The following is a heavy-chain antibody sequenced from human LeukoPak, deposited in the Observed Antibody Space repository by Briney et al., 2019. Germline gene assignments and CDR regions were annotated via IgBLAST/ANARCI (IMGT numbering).Heavy chain of an antibody. D-gene: IGHD3-16*02. CDR1: GSTFSSYA. J-gene: IGHJ4*02. CDR3: AKGASTFGGVIVDFDY. CDR2: ISGSGGST. Sequence: PGGSLRLSCAASGSTFSSYAMSWVRQAPGKGLEWVSAISGSGGSTYYADSVKGRFTISRDNSKNTLYLQMNSLRAEDTAVYYCAKGASTFGGVIVDFDYWGQGTLVTVSS. V-gene: IGHV3-23*01.